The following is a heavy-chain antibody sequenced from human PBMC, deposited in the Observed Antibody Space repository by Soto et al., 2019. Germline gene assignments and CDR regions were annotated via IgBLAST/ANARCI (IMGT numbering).Heavy chain of an antibody. D-gene: IGHD3-9*01. Sequence: GASVKVSCKASGGTFSSYAISWVRQAPGQGLEWMGGIIPIFGTANYAQKFQGRVTITADESTSTAYMELSSLRSEDTAVYYCASSQGYDILTGYLVYNWFDPWGQGTLVTVSS. CDR1: GGTFSSYA. J-gene: IGHJ5*02. V-gene: IGHV1-69*13. CDR2: IIPIFGTA. CDR3: ASSQGYDILTGYLVYNWFDP.